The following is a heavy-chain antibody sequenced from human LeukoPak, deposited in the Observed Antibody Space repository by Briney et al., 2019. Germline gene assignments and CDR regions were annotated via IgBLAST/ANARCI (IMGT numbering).Heavy chain of an antibody. CDR3: ARVRSIYDSSGYYSLYYFDY. D-gene: IGHD3-22*01. J-gene: IGHJ4*02. Sequence: ASVKVSCKASRGTFSSYAISWVRQAPGQGLEWMGGVIPIFGTANYAQKFQGRVTITADESTSTAYMELSSLRSEDTAVYYCARVRSIYDSSGYYSLYYFDYWGQGTLVTVSS. CDR2: VIPIFGTA. V-gene: IGHV1-69*13. CDR1: RGTFSSYA.